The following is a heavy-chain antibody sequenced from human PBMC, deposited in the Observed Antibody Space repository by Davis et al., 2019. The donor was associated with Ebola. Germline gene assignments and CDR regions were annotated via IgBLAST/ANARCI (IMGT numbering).Heavy chain of an antibody. D-gene: IGHD6-13*01. Sequence: GGSLRLSCAASGFTFSTYSMNWVRQAPGKGLEWVSYISFSSNTIYYADSVKGRFTISRGNAKNSLYLQMNSLRDEDTAVYYCARHKGNYYYGMDVWGQGTTVTVSS. J-gene: IGHJ6*02. V-gene: IGHV3-48*02. CDR2: ISFSSNTI. CDR1: GFTFSTYS. CDR3: ARHKGNYYYGMDV.